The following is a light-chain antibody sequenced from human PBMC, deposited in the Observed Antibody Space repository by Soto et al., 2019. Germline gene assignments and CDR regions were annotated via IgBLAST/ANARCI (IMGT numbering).Light chain of an antibody. CDR3: QNYNSAPLT. Sequence: DIQTTQSPSSLSASLGDTVTISCRASQGISNSLAWFQQKPGRVPQFLIYAASTLQPGVPPRFSGSGSGTDFTLTISSLQPEDVATYYCQNYNSAPLTFGPGTRVDIK. J-gene: IGKJ3*01. CDR2: AAS. V-gene: IGKV1-27*01. CDR1: QGISNS.